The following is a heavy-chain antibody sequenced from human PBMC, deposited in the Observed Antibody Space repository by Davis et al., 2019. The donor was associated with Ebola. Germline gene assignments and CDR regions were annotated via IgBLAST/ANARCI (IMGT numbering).Heavy chain of an antibody. CDR3: VRGWPASVTTDYYAMDA. V-gene: IGHV4-30-4*08. CDR1: GGSITSSSYY. D-gene: IGHD4-17*01. CDR2: SYHSGNA. J-gene: IGHJ6*04. Sequence: SETLSLSCTVSGGSITSSSYYWGWIRQPPGKGLEWIGYSYHSGNAYYNPSPKSRVTISVDTSKNQFPLRVRSVTAADTAVYYCVRGWPASVTTDYYAMDAWGKGTTVIVSS.